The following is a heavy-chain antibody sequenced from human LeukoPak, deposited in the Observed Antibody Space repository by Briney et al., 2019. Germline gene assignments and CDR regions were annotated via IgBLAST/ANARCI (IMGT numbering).Heavy chain of an antibody. CDR3: ARNRVVGAISLGY. CDR2: FYYSGST. D-gene: IGHD1-26*01. V-gene: IGHV4-59*08. Sequence: SETLSLTCTVSGGSIGTYYWNWIRQPPGKGLEWIGYFYYSGSTNYNPSLKSRVTMSVDTSKNQFSLKPSSVTAADTAVYYCARNRVVGAISLGYWGQGTLVTVSS. CDR1: GGSIGTYY. J-gene: IGHJ4*02.